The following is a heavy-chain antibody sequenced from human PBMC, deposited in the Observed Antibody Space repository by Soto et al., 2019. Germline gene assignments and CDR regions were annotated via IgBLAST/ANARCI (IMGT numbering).Heavy chain of an antibody. J-gene: IGHJ6*03. D-gene: IGHD3-16*01. CDR1: GFTFGTYA. CDR2: ISGSGRTT. Sequence: EVQLLESGGGLVQPGGSLRLSCAASGFTFGTYAMKWLRQAPGRGLECVSFISGSGRTTYYADSVKGRFTVSRDNSKNTMYLQMNSLRAEDTALYYCAKFRGPSYSYYYMDVCGKGTTVTVSS. V-gene: IGHV3-23*01. CDR3: AKFRGPSYSYYYMDV.